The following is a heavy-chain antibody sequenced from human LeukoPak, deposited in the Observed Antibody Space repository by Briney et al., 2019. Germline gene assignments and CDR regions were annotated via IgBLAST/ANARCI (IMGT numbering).Heavy chain of an antibody. J-gene: IGHJ4*02. V-gene: IGHV1-2*02. CDR1: GYTFTGYY. Sequence: GASVKVSCKASGYTFTGYYMHWVRQAPGQGPEWMGWINPNSSGTNYAQKFQGRVTMTRDTSISTAYMELSRLRSDDTAVYYCARDRGVVRGLEPHYWGQGTLVTVSS. CDR2: INPNSSGT. D-gene: IGHD3-10*01. CDR3: ARDRGVVRGLEPHY.